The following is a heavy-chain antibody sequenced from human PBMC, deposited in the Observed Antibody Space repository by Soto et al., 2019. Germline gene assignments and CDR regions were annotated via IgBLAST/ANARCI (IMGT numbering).Heavy chain of an antibody. V-gene: IGHV3-74*01. CDR3: VRDCSSTRCYGSSSSWYLFY. J-gene: IGHJ4*02. CDR2: INSDGRST. Sequence: EVQLVESGGGLGQPGGSLRLSCAASGFTFSNYWMHWVRQAPGKGLVWVSRINSDGRSTNYADSVKGRFTISRDNAKNTLYLQMNSLRAEDTAVYYCVRDCSSTRCYGSSSSWYLFYWGQGTLATVSS. CDR1: GFTFSNYW. D-gene: IGHD2-2*01.